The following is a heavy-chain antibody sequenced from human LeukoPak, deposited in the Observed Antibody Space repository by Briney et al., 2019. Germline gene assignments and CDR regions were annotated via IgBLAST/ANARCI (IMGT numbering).Heavy chain of an antibody. Sequence: SETLSLTCTVSGGSISSYYWSWVRQPPGKGLEWIGYIYYSGSTNYNPSLKSRVTISVDTSKNQFSLKLSSVTAADTAVYYCASIYCSSSSCPNDFWGQGTLVTVSS. V-gene: IGHV4-59*01. CDR3: ASIYCSSSSCPNDF. CDR2: IYYSGST. D-gene: IGHD2-2*01. CDR1: GGSISSYY. J-gene: IGHJ4*02.